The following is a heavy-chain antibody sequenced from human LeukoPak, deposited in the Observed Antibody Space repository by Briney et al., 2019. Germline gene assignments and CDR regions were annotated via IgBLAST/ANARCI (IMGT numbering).Heavy chain of an antibody. J-gene: IGHJ6*02. V-gene: IGHV4-59*08. Sequence: PSETLSLTCIVSGDSISSYYWSWIRQPPGQGLEWIGNIYYTGSTNYNPTLKSRVTIPGDTSKNQFSLKLSSVLAADKAVYYCARHESWYGNDYGLDVWGQGTTVTVSS. CDR2: IYYTGST. CDR1: GDSISSYY. D-gene: IGHD2-15*01. CDR3: ARHESWYGNDYGLDV.